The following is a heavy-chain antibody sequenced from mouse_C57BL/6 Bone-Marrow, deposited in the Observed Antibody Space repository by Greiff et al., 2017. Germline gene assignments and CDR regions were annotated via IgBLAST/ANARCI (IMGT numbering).Heavy chain of an antibody. J-gene: IGHJ2*01. Sequence: EVKLMESGPGLVKPSQSLSLTCSVTGYSITSGYYWNWIRQFPGNKLEWMGYISYDGSNNYNPSLNNRISITRDTSKNQFFLKLNSVTTEDTATYYCARGLLAFDYWGQGTTRTVSS. V-gene: IGHV3-6*01. CDR2: ISYDGSN. D-gene: IGHD2-3*01. CDR3: ARGLLAFDY. CDR1: GYSITSGYY.